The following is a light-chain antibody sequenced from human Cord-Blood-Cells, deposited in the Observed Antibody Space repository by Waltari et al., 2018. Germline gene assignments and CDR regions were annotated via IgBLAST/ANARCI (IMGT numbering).Light chain of an antibody. Sequence: QSVLTQPPSVSGAPGQRVTISCTGSSSNIGAGYDEHWYQQLPGTAPKLLIYGNSNRPSGVPDRFSGSKSGTSASLAITGLQAEDEADYYCQSYDSISVVFGGGTKLTVL. CDR2: GNS. CDR1: SSNIGAGYD. J-gene: IGLJ2*01. CDR3: QSYDSISVV. V-gene: IGLV1-40*01.